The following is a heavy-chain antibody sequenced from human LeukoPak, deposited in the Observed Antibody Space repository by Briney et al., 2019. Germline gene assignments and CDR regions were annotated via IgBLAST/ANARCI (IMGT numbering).Heavy chain of an antibody. CDR1: GYTFTSYD. CDR3: ARGRSGPVLLWFGIPPNYYYYMDV. J-gene: IGHJ6*03. Sequence: ASVKGSCKASGYTFTSYDINCVRQGTGEGREWMGWRNPNSGNTGYAQKCQGRVTMTRNTSISTAYMELSSLRSEDTAVYYCARGRSGPVLLWFGIPPNYYYYMDVWGKGTTVTISS. D-gene: IGHD3-10*01. V-gene: IGHV1-8*01. CDR2: RNPNSGNT.